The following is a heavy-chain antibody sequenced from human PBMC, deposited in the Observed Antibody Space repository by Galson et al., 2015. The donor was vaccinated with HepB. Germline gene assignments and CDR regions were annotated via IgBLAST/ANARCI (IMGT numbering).Heavy chain of an antibody. CDR3: VRHIGKVLTSMVRWFDP. CDR1: GYSFTSYW. D-gene: IGHD3-10*01. J-gene: IGHJ5*02. Sequence: QSGAEVKKPGESLRISCKGSGYSFTSYWISWVRQMPGKGLEWMGRIDPSDSYTNYSPSFQGQVTISVDKSITTAYLQWSSLKASDTAIYYCVRHIGKVLTSMVRWFDPWGQGTRVTVSS. CDR2: IDPSDSYT. V-gene: IGHV5-10-1*04.